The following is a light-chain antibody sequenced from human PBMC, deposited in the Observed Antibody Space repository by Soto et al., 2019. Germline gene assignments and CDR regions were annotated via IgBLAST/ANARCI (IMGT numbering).Light chain of an antibody. J-gene: IGKJ4*01. CDR3: QQYNNWGA. V-gene: IGKV3-15*01. CDR2: GAS. CDR1: QSVSSN. Sequence: EIVMTQSPATLSVSPGERATLSCRASQSVSSNLAWYQQKPGQAPRLLIYGASTGATGIPARFSGSGSGTEFTLTISSLQSEDFAVYYCQQYNNWGAFGGGTKVEIK.